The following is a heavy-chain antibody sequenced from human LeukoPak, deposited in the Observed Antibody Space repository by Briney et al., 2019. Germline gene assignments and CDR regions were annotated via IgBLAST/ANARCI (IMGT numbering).Heavy chain of an antibody. CDR1: GYTCTGYY. V-gene: IGHV1-2*06. CDR3: AREGVGATILDY. J-gene: IGHJ4*02. CDR2: INPNSGGT. Sequence: ASVKVSCKASGYTCTGYYMHWVRQAPGQGLEWMGRINPNSGGTNYAQKFQGRVTMTRDTSISTAYMELSRLRSDDTAVYYCAREGVGATILDYWGQGTLVTVSS. D-gene: IGHD1-26*01.